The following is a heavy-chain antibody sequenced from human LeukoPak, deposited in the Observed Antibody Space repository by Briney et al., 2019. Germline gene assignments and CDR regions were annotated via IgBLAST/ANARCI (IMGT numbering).Heavy chain of an antibody. D-gene: IGHD2-2*01. V-gene: IGHV3-20*04. J-gene: IGHJ6*03. CDR2: INWNGGST. CDR1: GFTFDDYG. Sequence: PGKSLRLSCAASGFTFDDYGMSWVRQAPGKGLEWVSGINWNGGSTGYADSVKGRFTISRDNAKNSLYLQMNSLRAEDTALYYCARGGISSSTRGLYYYYYYYMDVWGKGTTVTVSS. CDR3: ARGGISSSTRGLYYYYYYYMDV.